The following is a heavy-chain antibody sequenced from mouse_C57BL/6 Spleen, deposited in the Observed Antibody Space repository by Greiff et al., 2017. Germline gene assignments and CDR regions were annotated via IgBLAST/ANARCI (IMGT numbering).Heavy chain of an antibody. D-gene: IGHD3-2*01. CDR2: INPNNGGT. J-gene: IGHJ2*01. V-gene: IGHV1-26*01. CDR1: GYTFTDYY. Sequence: EVQLQQSGPELVKPGASVKISCKASGYTFTDYYMNWVKQSHGKSLEWIGDINPNNGGTSYNQKFKGKATLTVEKSSSTAYMELRSLTSEDSAVYYCANRQHFDYWGQGTTLTVSS. CDR3: ANRQHFDY.